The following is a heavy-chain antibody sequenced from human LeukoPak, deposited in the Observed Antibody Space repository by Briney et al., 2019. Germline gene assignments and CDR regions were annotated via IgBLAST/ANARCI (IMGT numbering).Heavy chain of an antibody. J-gene: IGHJ4*02. Sequence: SETLSLTCTVSGGSISSYYWSWIRQPAGKGLEWIGRIYTSGGTNYNPSLKSRVTMSVDTSKNQFSLKLSSVTAADTAVYYCARGSFWSGYYPYFDYWGQGTLVTVSS. V-gene: IGHV4-4*07. D-gene: IGHD3-3*01. CDR3: ARGSFWSGYYPYFDY. CDR1: GGSISSYY. CDR2: IYTSGGT.